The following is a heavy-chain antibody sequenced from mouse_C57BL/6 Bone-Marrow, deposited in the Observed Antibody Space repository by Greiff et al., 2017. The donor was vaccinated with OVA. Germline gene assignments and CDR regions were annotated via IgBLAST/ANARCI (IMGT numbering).Heavy chain of an antibody. CDR3: ARDYGSSGAMDY. V-gene: IGHV14-3*01. J-gene: IGHJ4*01. Sequence: VHLNYSVDEPVLPGDSVNCSFTSSPFHINNTYMHCLKQRPEQGLSLIGRIDPANGNTKYAPKFQGKATITADTSSNTAYLQLSSLTSEDTAIYYCARDYGSSGAMDYWGQGTSVTVSS. CDR1: PFHINNTY. D-gene: IGHD1-1*01. CDR2: IDPANGNT.